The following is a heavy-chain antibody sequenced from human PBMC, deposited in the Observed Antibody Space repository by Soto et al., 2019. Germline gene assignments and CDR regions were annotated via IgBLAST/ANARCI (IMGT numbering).Heavy chain of an antibody. CDR2: IYHSGST. J-gene: IGHJ4*02. Sequence: SETLSLTCTVSGGSISSYYWSWIRQPPGKGLEWIGYIYHSGSTYYNPSLKSRVTISVDTSKNQFSLKLSSVTAADTAVYYCARHGVAAAGYFDYWGQGTLVTVSS. CDR3: ARHGVAAAGYFDY. CDR1: GGSISSYY. V-gene: IGHV4-59*04. D-gene: IGHD6-13*01.